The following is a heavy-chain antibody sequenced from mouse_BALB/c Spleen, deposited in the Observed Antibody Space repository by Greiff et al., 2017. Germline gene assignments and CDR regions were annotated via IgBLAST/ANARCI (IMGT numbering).Heavy chain of an antibody. D-gene: IGHD1-1*01. Sequence: VKLVESGPGLVAPSQSLSITCTVSGFSLTSYGVHWVRQPPGKGLEWLGVIWAGGSTNYNSALMSRLSISKDNSKSQVFLKMNSLQTDDTAMYYCARDEKLHYYGSRGFAYWGQGTLVTVSA. V-gene: IGHV2-9*02. J-gene: IGHJ3*01. CDR3: ARDEKLHYYGSRGFAY. CDR1: GFSLTSYG. CDR2: IWAGGST.